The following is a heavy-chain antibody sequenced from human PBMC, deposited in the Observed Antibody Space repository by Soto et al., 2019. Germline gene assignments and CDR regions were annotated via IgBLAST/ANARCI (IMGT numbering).Heavy chain of an antibody. CDR3: ARERLRERQLWSPGSH. CDR2: IIPIFGTA. J-gene: IGHJ4*02. D-gene: IGHD5-18*01. V-gene: IGHV1-69*13. CDR1: GGTFSSYA. Sequence: SVKVSCKASGGTFSSYAISGVRQAPGQGLEWMGGIIPIFGTANYAQKFQGRVTITADESTSTAYMELSSLRSEDTAVYYCARERLRERQLWSPGSHWGQGTLVTVSS.